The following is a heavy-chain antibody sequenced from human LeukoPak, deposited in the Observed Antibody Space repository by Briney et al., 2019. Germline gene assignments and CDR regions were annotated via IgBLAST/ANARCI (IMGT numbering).Heavy chain of an antibody. D-gene: IGHD3-22*01. CDR2: ISYDGSNK. CDR1: GFTFSSYA. J-gene: IGHJ4*02. Sequence: GGSLRLFCAASGFTFSSYAMHWDRQAPGKGLEWVAVISYDGSNKYYADSVKGRFTISRDNSKNTLYLQMNSLRAEDTAVYYCARDEGYYYDSSGYPIAHTNFDYWGQGTLVTVSS. V-gene: IGHV3-30-3*01. CDR3: ARDEGYYYDSSGYPIAHTNFDY.